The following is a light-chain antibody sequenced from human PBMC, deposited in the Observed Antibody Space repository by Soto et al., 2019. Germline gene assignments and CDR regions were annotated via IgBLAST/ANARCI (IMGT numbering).Light chain of an antibody. CDR3: TSYAGSNAVI. CDR1: SSDVGGYNY. Sequence: QSALTQPPSASGSPGQSVTISCTGTSSDVGGYNYVSWYQQRPGRAPNLLIYDVTKRPSGVPDRFSGSKSGNTASLTVSGLQTEDEADYYCTSYAGSNAVIFGGGTKLTVL. CDR2: DVT. V-gene: IGLV2-8*01. J-gene: IGLJ2*01.